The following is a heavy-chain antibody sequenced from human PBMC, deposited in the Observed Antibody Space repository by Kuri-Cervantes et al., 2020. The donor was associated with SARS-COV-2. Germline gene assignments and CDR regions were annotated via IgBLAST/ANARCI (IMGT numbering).Heavy chain of an antibody. D-gene: IGHD3-3*01. CDR2: ISSSSSYI. Sequence: GGSLRLSCAASGFTFSSYSMNWVRQAPGKGLEWVSSISSSSSYIYYADSVKGRFTISRDNAKNSLYLQMNSLRAGDTAVYYCARGGSTDYDLWSGYYRGWNWFDPWGQGTLVTVSS. V-gene: IGHV3-21*01. CDR1: GFTFSSYS. J-gene: IGHJ5*02. CDR3: ARGGSTDYDLWSGYYRGWNWFDP.